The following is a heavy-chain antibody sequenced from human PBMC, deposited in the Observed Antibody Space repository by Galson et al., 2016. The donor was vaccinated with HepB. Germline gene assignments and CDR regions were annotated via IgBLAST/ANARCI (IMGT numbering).Heavy chain of an antibody. CDR3: TRDDSYGLDV. J-gene: IGHJ6*02. Sequence: LSCAASGFTFSNYYMHWVRQVPGKGLVWVSYINADGTSTTYADSVKGRFTISRDNTKNTVHLQMSSLRAEDTAIYYCTRDDSYGLDVWGQGTTVTVSS. CDR1: GFTFSNYY. D-gene: IGHD2-21*02. CDR2: INADGTST. V-gene: IGHV3-74*01.